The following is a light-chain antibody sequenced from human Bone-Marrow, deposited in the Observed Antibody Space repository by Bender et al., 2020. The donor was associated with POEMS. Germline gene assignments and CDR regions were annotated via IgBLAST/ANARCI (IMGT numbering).Light chain of an antibody. V-gene: IGLV1-44*01. CDR1: TTNIGSKA. J-gene: IGLJ1*01. CDR2: SNN. Sequence: QSVLTQPPSVSGTPGQRVTISCSGSTTNIGSKAVNWYQQLPGAAPKLLIESNNQRPSGVPDRFSGSKSGTSASLAISGLQSEDEADYYCFSYAGNHTYVFGTVTKVTVL. CDR3: FSYAGNHTYV.